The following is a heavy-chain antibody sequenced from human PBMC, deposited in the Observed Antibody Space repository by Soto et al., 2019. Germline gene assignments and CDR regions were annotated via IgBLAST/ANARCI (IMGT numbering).Heavy chain of an antibody. CDR3: GRWRVTQSDVDY. CDR2: VRPDGRES. CDR1: GFSFSTYI. D-gene: IGHD2-21*02. J-gene: IGHJ4*02. V-gene: IGHV3-7*01. Sequence: EVQLVESGGGLVQSGGSLRLSCAASGFSFSTYIMSWVRQAPGKGLEWVASVRPDGRESDYVDSLKGRFTISRDNAEKSLYLQMNSLRPEDTAVYYCGRWRVTQSDVDYWGQGTLVTVSS.